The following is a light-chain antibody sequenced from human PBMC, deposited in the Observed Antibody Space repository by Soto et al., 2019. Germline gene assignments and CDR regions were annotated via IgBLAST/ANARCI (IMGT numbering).Light chain of an antibody. CDR2: GAS. V-gene: IGKV3-20*01. J-gene: IGKJ1*01. CDR3: HQYGRSRT. Sequence: EIVLTQSPGTLSLSPGERATLSCRASQSVSSSYLAWYQQKPGQAPRLLIYGASSRATGIPDGFSGSGSGTDFTLTISRLEPEDFAVYYCHQYGRSRTFGQGTKVEIK. CDR1: QSVSSSY.